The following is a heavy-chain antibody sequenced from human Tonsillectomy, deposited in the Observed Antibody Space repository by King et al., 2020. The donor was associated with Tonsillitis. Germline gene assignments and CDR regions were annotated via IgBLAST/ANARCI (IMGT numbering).Heavy chain of an antibody. CDR1: GFTFSSYE. D-gene: IGHD2-15*01. CDR2: ISSNGGST. J-gene: IGHJ5*02. Sequence: VQLVESGGGLVQPGGSLRLSCSASGFTFSSYEMHWVRQAPGKGLEYVSGISSNGGSTYYADSVMGRFTISRDNSKNTLYLQMSSLKSEDTAVYYCVKAPYCSGGSCWKWSDPWGQGTLVTVSS. CDR3: VKAPYCSGGSCWKWSDP. V-gene: IGHV3-64D*06.